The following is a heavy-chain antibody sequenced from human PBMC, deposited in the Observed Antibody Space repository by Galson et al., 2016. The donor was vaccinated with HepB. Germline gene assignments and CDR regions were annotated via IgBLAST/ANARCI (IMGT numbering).Heavy chain of an antibody. CDR2: IHPTLQTV. Sequence: SVKVSCKASGGSFSANVVSWIRQAPGRGLEWMGGIHPTLQTVDYAPNFRGRVTITADGSTDTVFLAISSLRSTDSAVYYCAKGGAQAINTVIRAFYYYHGFDVWGHGTSVTVSS. D-gene: IGHD3-10*01. J-gene: IGHJ6*02. V-gene: IGHV1-69*13. CDR1: GGSFSANV. CDR3: AKGGAQAINTVIRAFYYYHGFDV.